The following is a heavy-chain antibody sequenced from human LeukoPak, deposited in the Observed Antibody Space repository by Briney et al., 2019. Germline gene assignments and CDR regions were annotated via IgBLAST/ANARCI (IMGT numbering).Heavy chain of an antibody. D-gene: IGHD5-18*01. V-gene: IGHV1-2*02. CDR1: GYTFTGYY. CDR3: ARGLPGYSYGFDY. J-gene: IGHJ4*02. Sequence: GASVKVTCKASGYTFTGYYMHWVRQAPGQGLEWMGWINPNSGGTNYAQKLQGRVTMTTDTATSTAYMELRSLRADGTAVYCWARGLPGYSYGFDYWGQGTLVTVSS. CDR2: INPNSGGT.